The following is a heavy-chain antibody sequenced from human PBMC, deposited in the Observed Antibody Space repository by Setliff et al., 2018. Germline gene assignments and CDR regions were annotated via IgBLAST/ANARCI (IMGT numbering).Heavy chain of an antibody. CDR2: INQDGSEK. J-gene: IGHJ4*02. CDR3: ARDQGSYGYRAFDS. Sequence: GGSLRLSCAASGFTFTTYYMGWVRQAPGKGLEWVANINQDGSEKYYVDSVKGRFTISRDNAKNSLYLQMNSLRAEDTAIYYCARDQGSYGYRAFDSWGQGALVTVSS. D-gene: IGHD3-16*01. V-gene: IGHV3-7*01. CDR1: GFTFTTYY.